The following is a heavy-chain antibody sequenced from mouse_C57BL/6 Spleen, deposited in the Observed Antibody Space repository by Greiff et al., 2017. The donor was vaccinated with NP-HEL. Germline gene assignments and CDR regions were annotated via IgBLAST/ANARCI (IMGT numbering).Heavy chain of an antibody. J-gene: IGHJ2*01. CDR1: GFTFSDYG. CDR2: ISSGSSTI. D-gene: IGHD1-1*01. Sequence: QRVESGGGLVKPGGSLKLSCAASGFTFSDYGMHWVRQAPEKGLEWVAYISSGSSTIYYADTVKGRFTISRDNAKNTLFLQMTSLRSEDTAMYYCATYYGSSRVYFDYWGKGTTLTVSS. V-gene: IGHV5-17*01. CDR3: ATYYGSSRVYFDY.